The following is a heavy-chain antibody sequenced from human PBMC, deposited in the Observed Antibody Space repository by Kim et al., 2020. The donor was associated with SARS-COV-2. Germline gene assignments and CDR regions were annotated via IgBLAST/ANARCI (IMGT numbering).Heavy chain of an antibody. CDR1: GYTFTSYG. CDR2: ISAYNGNT. J-gene: IGHJ4*02. V-gene: IGHV1-18*01. CDR3: ARRTLYSSRPSPFDY. Sequence: ASVKVSCKASGYTFTSYGISWVRQAPGQGLEWMGWISAYNGNTNYAQKLQGRVTMTTDTSTSTAYMELRSLRSDDTAVYYCARRTLYSSRPSPFDYWGQGTLVTVSS. D-gene: IGHD6-13*01.